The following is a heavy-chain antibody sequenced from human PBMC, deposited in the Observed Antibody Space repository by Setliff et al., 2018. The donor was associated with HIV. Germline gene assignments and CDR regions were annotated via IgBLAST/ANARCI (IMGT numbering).Heavy chain of an antibody. CDR3: ARATEYYGSGSYYRVFAY. Sequence: ASVKVSCKASGGTFSSYAISWVRQAPGQGLEWMGGIIPIFGTANYAQKFQGRVTITTDESTSTAYMELSSLRSEDTAVYYCARATEYYGSGSYYRVFAYWGQGTLVTVSS. CDR1: GGTFSSYA. V-gene: IGHV1-69*05. J-gene: IGHJ4*02. D-gene: IGHD3-10*01. CDR2: IIPIFGTA.